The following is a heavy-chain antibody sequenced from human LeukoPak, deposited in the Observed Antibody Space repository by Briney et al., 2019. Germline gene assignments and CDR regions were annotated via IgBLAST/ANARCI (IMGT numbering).Heavy chain of an antibody. V-gene: IGHV3-15*01. CDR2: IRTKSEGGPT. J-gene: IGHJ1*01. CDR3: ARVDYGDHQYFQQ. CDR1: GYTITNAW. Sequence: PGGSLRLSCAASGYTITNAWMTWVRQAPGKGLEWVGRIRTKSEGGPTDYAAPVQGRFTISIDDSKNTLYLQMNSLKTEDTAVYYCARVDYGDHQYFQQWGQGTLVTVSS. D-gene: IGHD4-17*01.